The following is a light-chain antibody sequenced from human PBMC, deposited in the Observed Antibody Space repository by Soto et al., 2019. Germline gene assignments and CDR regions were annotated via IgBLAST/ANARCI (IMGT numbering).Light chain of an antibody. CDR1: QSVSSN. J-gene: IGKJ5*01. V-gene: IGKV3-15*01. Sequence: EIVMTQSPATLSVSPGERATLSCRASQSVSSNLAWYRQKPGQAPRLLISGASTRATGIPARFSGSGSGTEFTLTISSLQSEDFAVYYCQQYNNWPSITFGQGTRLENK. CDR3: QQYNNWPSIT. CDR2: GAS.